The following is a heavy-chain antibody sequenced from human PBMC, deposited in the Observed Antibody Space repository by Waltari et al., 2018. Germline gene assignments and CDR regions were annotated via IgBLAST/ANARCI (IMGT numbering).Heavy chain of an antibody. CDR2: IIPVFGTA. CDR3: TTSSYCGTTTCYQYYGMDV. J-gene: IGHJ6*02. CDR1: GGSFSRYS. V-gene: IGHV1-69*01. Sequence: QVRLVQSGAEVKKPGSSVKVSCKAFGGSFSRYSINWVRQAPGQGLEWMGGIIPVFGTANYAQKFQDRLAITADESTSTAYMELSSLRSEDTAAYYCTTSSYCGTTTCYQYYGMDVWGQGTTVTVSS. D-gene: IGHD2-2*01.